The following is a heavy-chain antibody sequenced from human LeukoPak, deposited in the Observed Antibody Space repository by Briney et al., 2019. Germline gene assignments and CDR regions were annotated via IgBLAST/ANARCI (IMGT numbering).Heavy chain of an antibody. V-gene: IGHV1-18*01. CDR3: ARDSARGYSYGYNAFDI. CDR1: GYNFRNYG. Sequence: GASVKVSCKASGYNFRNYGFGWVRQAPRQGLEWMGWITAGNGNTNYAQKVQDRVTMTTDTSTSTAYMELRSLRSDDTAVYFCARDSARGYSYGYNAFDIWGQGTMVTVSS. CDR2: ITAGNGNT. J-gene: IGHJ3*02. D-gene: IGHD5-18*01.